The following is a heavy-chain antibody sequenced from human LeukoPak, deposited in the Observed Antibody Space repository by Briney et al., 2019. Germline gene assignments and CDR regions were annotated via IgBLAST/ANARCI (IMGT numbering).Heavy chain of an antibody. Sequence: GGSLRLSCAASGFTFSTYAMSWVRQAPGKGLEWVSTIGDSGGSAYYADSVKGRFTISRDNSKNTLYLQMNSLRAEDTAVYYCAKDPYSGSFFDYWGQGTLVTVSS. CDR2: IGDSGGSA. CDR1: GFTFSTYA. V-gene: IGHV3-23*01. D-gene: IGHD1-26*01. CDR3: AKDPYSGSFFDY. J-gene: IGHJ4*02.